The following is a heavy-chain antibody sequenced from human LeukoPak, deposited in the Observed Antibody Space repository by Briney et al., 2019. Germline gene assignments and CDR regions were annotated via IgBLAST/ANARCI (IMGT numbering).Heavy chain of an antibody. CDR2: IYTSGST. J-gene: IGHJ4*02. CDR1: GGSISGYY. D-gene: IGHD5-12*01. CDR3: ARGHSGYDDY. V-gene: IGHV4-4*07. Sequence: PSETLSLTCTVSGGSISGYYWSWTRQPAGKGLEWIGRIYTSGSTNYNPSLRSRVTMSLDTSKNQFSLKLSSVTAADTAVYYCARGHSGYDDYWGQGTLVTVSS.